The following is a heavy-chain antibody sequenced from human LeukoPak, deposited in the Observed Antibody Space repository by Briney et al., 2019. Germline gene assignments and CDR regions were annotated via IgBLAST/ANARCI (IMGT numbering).Heavy chain of an antibody. CDR3: ARGRYCSSTSCYKEGYYYYYGMDV. Sequence: ASVKVSCKASGYTFTSYDINWVRQATGQGLEWMGWMYPNSGNTGYAQKFQGRVTMTRNTSISTAYMELSSLRSEDTAVYYCARGRYCSSTSCYKEGYYYYYGMDVWGQGTTVTVSS. CDR1: GYTFTSYD. CDR2: MYPNSGNT. J-gene: IGHJ6*02. V-gene: IGHV1-8*01. D-gene: IGHD2-2*02.